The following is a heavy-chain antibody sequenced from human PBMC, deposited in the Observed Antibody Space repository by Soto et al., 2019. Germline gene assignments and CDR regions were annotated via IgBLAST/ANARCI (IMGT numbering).Heavy chain of an antibody. CDR2: ISSSSSTI. V-gene: IGHV3-48*01. CDR3: ASGRNINFWGGYYDSYYYYYMDV. Sequence: EVQLVESGGGLVQPGGSLRLSCAASGFTFSSYSMNWVRQAPGKGLEWDSYISSSSSTIYYADSVKGRFTISRDNAKNSLYLQMNSLRAEDTAVYYCASGRNINFWGGYYDSYYYYYMDVWGKGTTVTVSS. CDR1: GFTFSSYS. D-gene: IGHD3-3*01. J-gene: IGHJ6*03.